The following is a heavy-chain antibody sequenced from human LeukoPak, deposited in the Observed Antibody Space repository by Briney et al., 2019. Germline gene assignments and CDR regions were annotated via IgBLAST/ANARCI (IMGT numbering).Heavy chain of an antibody. D-gene: IGHD4-23*01. V-gene: IGHV4-59*08. Sequence: SETLSLTCTVSGGSISGYYWSWVRQPPGKGLEWIGYIYYSGSTNYNPSLKSRVTISVDTSKNQFSLKLSSVTAADTAVYYCARRTPYGGNSGLWNWYFDLWGRGTLVTVSS. CDR2: IYYSGST. CDR3: ARRTPYGGNSGLWNWYFDL. CDR1: GGSISGYY. J-gene: IGHJ2*01.